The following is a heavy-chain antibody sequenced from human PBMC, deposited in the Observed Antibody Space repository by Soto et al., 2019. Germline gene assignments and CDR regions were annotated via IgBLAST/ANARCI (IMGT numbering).Heavy chain of an antibody. D-gene: IGHD6-13*01. Sequence: PWGSLRVSCAASVFTFSSYAMSWVRQAPGKGLEWVSAISGSGGSTYYADSVKGRFTISRDNSKNTLYLQMNSLRAEDTAVYYCAKDKGYIEAPGYFDYWGQGTMVTVSS. CDR1: VFTFSSYA. CDR3: AKDKGYIEAPGYFDY. CDR2: ISGSGGST. J-gene: IGHJ4*02. V-gene: IGHV3-23*01.